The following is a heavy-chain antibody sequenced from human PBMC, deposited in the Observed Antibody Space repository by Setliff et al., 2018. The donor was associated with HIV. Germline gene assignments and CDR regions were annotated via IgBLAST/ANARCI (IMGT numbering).Heavy chain of an antibody. Sequence: SVKVSCKASGGTFNNYAISWVRQAPGQGLEWLGRIIPVFGTANYAQKFQARVTITVDKSTNTAYMALSSLRHDDTAIYYCARGIAATLDYWGQGTLVTV. CDR1: GGTFNNYA. J-gene: IGHJ4*02. CDR2: IIPVFGTA. CDR3: ARGIAATLDY. V-gene: IGHV1-69*06. D-gene: IGHD6-13*01.